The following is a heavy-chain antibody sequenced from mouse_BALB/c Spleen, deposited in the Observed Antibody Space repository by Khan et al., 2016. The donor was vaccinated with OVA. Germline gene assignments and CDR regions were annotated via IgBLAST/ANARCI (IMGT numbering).Heavy chain of an antibody. J-gene: IGHJ4*01. D-gene: IGHD2-14*01. CDR2: IWGGGGT. V-gene: IGHV2-6-4*01. CDR1: GFSLSRYN. CDR3: DRAYYRYDGYYAMDY. Sequence: QVQLKQSGPGLVSPSQSLSITCTVSGFSLSRYNIHWVRQPPGKGLEWLGMIWGGGGTDYNSTLKSRLSISKDNSKSQVFLKMNSLQTDDTAMYYCDRAYYRYDGYYAMDYGGQGTSVTVSS.